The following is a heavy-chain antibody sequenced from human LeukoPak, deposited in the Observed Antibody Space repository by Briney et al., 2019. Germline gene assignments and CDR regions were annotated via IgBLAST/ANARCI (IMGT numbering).Heavy chain of an antibody. D-gene: IGHD2-21*02. J-gene: IGHJ1*01. CDR1: GFTFSSYE. V-gene: IGHV3-48*03. CDR2: ISRSGSTI. Sequence: GGSLRLSCAASGFTFSSYEMNWVRQAPGKGLEWVSYISRSGSTIYYADSVKGRFTISRDNSKNTLYLQMESLRAEDTAVYYCARTDETAPAEDFQHWGQGTLVTVSS. CDR3: ARTDETAPAEDFQH.